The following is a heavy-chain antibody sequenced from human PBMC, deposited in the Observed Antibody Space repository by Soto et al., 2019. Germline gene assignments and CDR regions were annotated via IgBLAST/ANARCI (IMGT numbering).Heavy chain of an antibody. D-gene: IGHD3-3*01. CDR2: IKPKTDRGPTT. CDR3: TTAGQWYFWTAYYFEH. J-gene: IGHJ4*02. CDR1: GFVVTNAW. V-gene: IGHV3-15*01. Sequence: GGSLRLSCAASGFVVTNAWLSWVRQVPGRGWDWVGRIKPKTDRGPTTEYAASVKGRFTLSKDDSTDMVYLQMNSLKIEDTAVYYCTTAGQWYFWTAYYFEHWGQGTPVTVSS.